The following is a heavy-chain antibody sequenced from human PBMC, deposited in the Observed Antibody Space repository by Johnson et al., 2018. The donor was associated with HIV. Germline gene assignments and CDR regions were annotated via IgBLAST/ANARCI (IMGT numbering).Heavy chain of an antibody. J-gene: IGHJ3*02. CDR3: ARGITMIAVVKGDAFDI. CDR1: GFSFSNYA. D-gene: IGHD3-22*01. V-gene: IGHV3-30-3*01. Sequence: QVQLVESGGGVVQPGRSLRLSCAASGFSFSNYAMHWVRQAPGKGLEWVAVISYDGSNKYYPNSLKGRFTISRDNSKNTLYLQMNSMRAEDTAVHYCARGITMIAVVKGDAFDIWGQGTMVTVSS. CDR2: ISYDGSNK.